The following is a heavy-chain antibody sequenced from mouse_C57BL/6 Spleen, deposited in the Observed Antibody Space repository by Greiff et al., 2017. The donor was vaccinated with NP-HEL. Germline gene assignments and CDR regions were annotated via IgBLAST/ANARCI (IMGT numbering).Heavy chain of an antibody. V-gene: IGHV1-66*01. CDR3: ARWGSSPFDY. CDR2: IYPGSGNT. Sequence: VKLQESGPELVKPGASVKISCKASGYSFTSYYIHWVKQRPGQGLEWIGWIYPGSGNTKYNEKFKGKATLTADTSSSTAYMQLSSLTSEDSAVYYCARWGSSPFDYWGQGTTLTVSS. J-gene: IGHJ2*01. CDR1: GYSFTSYY. D-gene: IGHD1-1*01.